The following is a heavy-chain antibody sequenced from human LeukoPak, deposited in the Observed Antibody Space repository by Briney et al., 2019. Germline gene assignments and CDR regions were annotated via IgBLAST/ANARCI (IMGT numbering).Heavy chain of an antibody. Sequence: SETLSLTCTVSGGSIRSYYWSWIRQPAGKGLEWIGRIYTSGSTNYNPSLKSRVTMSVDTSKNQFSLKLGSVTAADTAVYYCARDRVDTAMDYHDYWGQGTLVTVSS. D-gene: IGHD5-18*01. CDR2: IYTSGST. CDR3: ARDRVDTAMDYHDY. CDR1: GGSIRSYY. J-gene: IGHJ4*02. V-gene: IGHV4-4*07.